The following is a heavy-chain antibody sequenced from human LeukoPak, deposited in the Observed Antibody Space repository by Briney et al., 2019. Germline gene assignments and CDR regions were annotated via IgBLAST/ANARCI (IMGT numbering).Heavy chain of an antibody. CDR2: ISGSGGST. Sequence: GGSLRLSCAASGFTFSSYAMSWVRQAPGKGLEWVSAISGSGGSTYYADSVRGRFAISRDNAKNSLYLQMNSLRDEDTAVYYCARVWQDNSGVDYWGQGTLVTVSS. V-gene: IGHV3-23*01. J-gene: IGHJ4*02. D-gene: IGHD2-21*01. CDR3: ARVWQDNSGVDY. CDR1: GFTFSSYA.